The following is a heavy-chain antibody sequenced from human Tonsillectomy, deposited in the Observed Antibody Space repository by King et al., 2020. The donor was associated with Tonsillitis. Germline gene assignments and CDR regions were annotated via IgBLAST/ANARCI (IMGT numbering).Heavy chain of an antibody. D-gene: IGHD3-22*01. CDR1: GGSFSGYY. CDR3: ARGARDDSSGYVAFDI. CDR2: INHSGSI. V-gene: IGHV4-34*01. J-gene: IGHJ3*02. Sequence: VQLQQWGAGLLKPSETLSLICAVYGGSFSGYYWSWIRQPPGKGLEWIGEINHSGSINYNPSLKSRDTISVDTSKNHFSLKLCSVSAADTAVYYCARGARDDSSGYVAFDIWGQGTMVTVSS.